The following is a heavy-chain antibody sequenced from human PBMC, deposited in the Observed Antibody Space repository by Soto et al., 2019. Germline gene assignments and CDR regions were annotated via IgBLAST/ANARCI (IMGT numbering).Heavy chain of an antibody. CDR3: ARSGKTVFDA. V-gene: IGHV4-30-2*01. CDR1: GGSISSGGYS. Sequence: KSSETLSLTCTVSGGSISSGGYSWSWIRQPPGKGLEWIGYIYHGGSTYYSPSLKSRVTISFDRSKTQFSLNLTSVSAADTAVYYCARSGKTVFDAWGQGTLVTVSS. CDR2: IYHGGST. J-gene: IGHJ5*02. D-gene: IGHD4-17*01.